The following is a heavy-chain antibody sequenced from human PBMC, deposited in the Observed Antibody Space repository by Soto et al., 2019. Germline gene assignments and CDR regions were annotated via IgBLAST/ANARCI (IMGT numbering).Heavy chain of an antibody. V-gene: IGHV4-34*01. Sequence: SETLSLTCAVYGGSFSGYYWSWIRQPPGKGLEWIGEINHSGSTNYNPSLKSRVTISLDTSKNQFSLKLSSVTAADTSVYYCARNSGWYVTDYWGQGTLVTVSS. CDR3: ARNSGWYVTDY. D-gene: IGHD6-19*01. J-gene: IGHJ4*02. CDR2: INHSGST. CDR1: GGSFSGYY.